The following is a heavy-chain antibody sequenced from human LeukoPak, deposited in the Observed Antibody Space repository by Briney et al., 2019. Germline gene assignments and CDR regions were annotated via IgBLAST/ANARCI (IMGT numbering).Heavy chain of an antibody. CDR1: GYPFTTYD. J-gene: IGHJ4*02. V-gene: IGHV1-8*01. Sequence: ASVKVSCKASGYPFTTYDLNWVRQATGQGFEWMGWMNPNSGNAGYARKFQGRVTMTSNTSISTAYMELSNLTSEDTAVYYCARRIRGAPTDYWGQGTLVTVSS. D-gene: IGHD3-10*01. CDR3: ARRIRGAPTDY. CDR2: MNPNSGNA.